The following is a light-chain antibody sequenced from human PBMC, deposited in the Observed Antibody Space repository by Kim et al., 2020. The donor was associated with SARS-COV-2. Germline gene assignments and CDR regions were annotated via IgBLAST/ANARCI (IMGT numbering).Light chain of an antibody. CDR1: SGSVSTSYY. CDR3: VLYMGSGIWV. V-gene: IGLV8-61*01. CDR2: STN. J-gene: IGLJ3*02. Sequence: GGTVTLTCGSSSGSVSTSYYPSWYQQTPGQAPRTLIYSTNTRSSGVPDRFSGSILGNKAALTITGAQADDESDYYCVLYMGSGIWVFGGGTKLTVL.